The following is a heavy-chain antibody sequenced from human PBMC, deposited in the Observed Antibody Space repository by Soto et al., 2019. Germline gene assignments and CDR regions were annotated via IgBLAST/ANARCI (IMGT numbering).Heavy chain of an antibody. J-gene: IGHJ4*02. Sequence: SGPTLVNPTQTLTLTCTFSGFSLSTSGVGVGWIRQPPGKALEWLALIYWDDDKRYSPSLKSRLTITKDTSKNQVVLTMTNMDPLDTATYYCAHTRKSPVQWYFAYWGQGTLVSVSS. CDR2: IYWDDDK. CDR1: GFSLSTSGVG. CDR3: AHTRKSPVQWYFAY. V-gene: IGHV2-5*02. D-gene: IGHD6-19*01.